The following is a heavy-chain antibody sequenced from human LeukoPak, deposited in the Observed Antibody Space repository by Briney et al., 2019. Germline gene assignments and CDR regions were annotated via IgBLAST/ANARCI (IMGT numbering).Heavy chain of an antibody. Sequence: PGGSLRLSCVASGLSFSTYAMNWVRQAPGKGLEWVSAISGSGGSTYYADSVKGRFTISRDNSKNTLYLQMNSLRAEDSAVYYCSTGEGWFREFTYCGQGTLATHSS. D-gene: IGHD3-10*01. J-gene: IGHJ4*02. V-gene: IGHV3-23*01. CDR3: STGEGWFREFTY. CDR2: ISGSGGST. CDR1: GLSFSTYA.